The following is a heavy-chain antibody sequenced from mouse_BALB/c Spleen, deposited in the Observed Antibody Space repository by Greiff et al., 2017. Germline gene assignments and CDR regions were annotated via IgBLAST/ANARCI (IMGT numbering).Heavy chain of an antibody. D-gene: IGHD3-3*01. CDR1: GDSITSGY. CDR3: ARGKGPSYAMDY. Sequence: EVKLQESGPSLVKPSQTLSLTCSVTGDSITSGYWNWIRKFPGNKLEYMGYISYSGSTYYNPSLKSRISITRDTSKNQYYLQLNSVTTEDTATYYCARGKGPSYAMDYWGQGTSVTVSS. CDR2: ISYSGST. J-gene: IGHJ4*01. V-gene: IGHV3-8*02.